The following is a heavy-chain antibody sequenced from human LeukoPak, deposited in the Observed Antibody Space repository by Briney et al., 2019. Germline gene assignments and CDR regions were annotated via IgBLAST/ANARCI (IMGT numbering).Heavy chain of an antibody. CDR1: GFTFSSYS. V-gene: IGHV3-48*01. Sequence: GGSLRLSCAASGFTFSSYSMNWVRQAPGKGLEWVSSISSSSSTIYYADSVKGRFTISRDNAKNSLYLQMNSLRAEDTAVYYCARDSEYSYGIYYYYMDVWGKGTTVTVSS. J-gene: IGHJ6*03. D-gene: IGHD5-18*01. CDR3: ARDSEYSYGIYYYYMDV. CDR2: ISSSSSTI.